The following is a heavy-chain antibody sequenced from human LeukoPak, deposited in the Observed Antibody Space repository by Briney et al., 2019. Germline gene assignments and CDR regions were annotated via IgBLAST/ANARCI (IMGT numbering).Heavy chain of an antibody. CDR3: ARDGDDTTNW. V-gene: IGHV3-53*01. J-gene: IGHJ4*02. Sequence: GGPLRLSCAASEFTVGSNYMTWVRQPPGKGLEWVSDIYCGGKTFYAHSVKGRFTISRDDSKNTLYLQMNSLRAEDTAIYYCARDGDDTTNWWGQGTLVTVSS. D-gene: IGHD2-8*01. CDR1: EFTVGSNY. CDR2: IYCGGKT.